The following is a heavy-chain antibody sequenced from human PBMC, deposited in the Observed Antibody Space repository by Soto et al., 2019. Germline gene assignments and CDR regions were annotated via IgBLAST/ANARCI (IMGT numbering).Heavy chain of an antibody. Sequence: ASVEVSCKASGGTFSSYAISWVRQAPGQGLEWMGGIIPIFGTANYAQKFQGRVTITADESTSTAYMELSSLRSEDTAVYYCARVRGLGDGGVXASDIVLMVPANYGMDVWGQGTTVTVSS. CDR3: ARVRGLGDGGVXASDIVLMVPANYGMDV. V-gene: IGHV1-69*13. J-gene: IGHJ6*02. CDR2: IIPIFGTA. D-gene: IGHD2-8*01. CDR1: GGTFSSYA.